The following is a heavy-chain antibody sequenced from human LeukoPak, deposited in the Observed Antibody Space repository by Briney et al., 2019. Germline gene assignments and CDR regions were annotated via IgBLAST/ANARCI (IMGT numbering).Heavy chain of an antibody. Sequence: KTGGSLRLSCAASGFTFSDYYMSWIRQAPGKGLEWVSYISSSGSTIYYADSVKGRFTISRDNAKNSLYLQMNSLRAEDTAVYYCARGRTYYYDSPLGYWGQGTLVTVSS. V-gene: IGHV3-11*04. J-gene: IGHJ4*02. D-gene: IGHD3-22*01. CDR1: GFTFSDYY. CDR3: ARGRTYYYDSPLGY. CDR2: ISSSGSTI.